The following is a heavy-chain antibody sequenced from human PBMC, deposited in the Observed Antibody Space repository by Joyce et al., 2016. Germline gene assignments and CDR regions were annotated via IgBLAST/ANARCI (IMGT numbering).Heavy chain of an antibody. CDR1: GFTVRNNY. D-gene: IGHD1-20*01. Sequence: EVQLVESGGGLVQPGGSLRLSCGASGFTVRNNYMIWIRQAPGKGLEWVSVSYIAGNAYYADSVKGRFTISRHNLKSMLYLQMNSLKIEDTAMYYCARMDEDNFDWGQGTLVTVSS. CDR3: ARMDEDNFD. V-gene: IGHV3-53*04. CDR2: SYIAGNA. J-gene: IGHJ4*02.